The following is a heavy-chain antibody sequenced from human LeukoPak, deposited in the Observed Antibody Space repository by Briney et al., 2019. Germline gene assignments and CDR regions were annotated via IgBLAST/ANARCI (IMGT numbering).Heavy chain of an antibody. V-gene: IGHV3-23*01. J-gene: IGHJ4*02. CDR1: GFNFANHA. CDR2: ISGGGDIT. D-gene: IGHD2-21*02. Sequence: GGSLRLSCAVSGFNFANHAMSWVRQTPGKGLEWVSAISGGGDITYYADSVTGRFTISRDNSKDTLFLQMHSLRPGDTAVYYCVREDTPATANYWGQGTLVTISS. CDR3: VREDTPATANY.